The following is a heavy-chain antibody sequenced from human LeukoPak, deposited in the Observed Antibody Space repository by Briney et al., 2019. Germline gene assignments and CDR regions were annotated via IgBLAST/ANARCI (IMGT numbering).Heavy chain of an antibody. D-gene: IGHD3-22*01. CDR3: ARGPKDSKILLGYYYGMDV. CDR2: IYHSGST. J-gene: IGHJ6*02. V-gene: IGHV4-30-2*01. Sequence: ASETLSLTCAVSGGSISSGGYSWSWIRQPPGKGLEWIGYIYHSGSTYYNPSLKSRVTISVDRSKNQFSLKLSSVTAADTAVYYCARGPKDSKILLGYYYGMDVWGQGTTVTVSS. CDR1: GGSISSGGYS.